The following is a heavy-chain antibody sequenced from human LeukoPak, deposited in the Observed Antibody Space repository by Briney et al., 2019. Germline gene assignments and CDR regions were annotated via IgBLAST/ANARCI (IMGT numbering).Heavy chain of an antibody. J-gene: IGHJ4*02. V-gene: IGHV4-39*07. Sequence: PSETLSLTCTVSGGSISSSSYYWGWIRQPPGKGLEWIGSIYYSGSTYYNPSLKSRVTISVDTSKNQFSLRLTSVTAADTAVYYCARRIGVSGTRTFDYWGQGALVTVSS. D-gene: IGHD2/OR15-2a*01. CDR3: ARRIGVSGTRTFDY. CDR1: GGSISSSSYY. CDR2: IYYSGST.